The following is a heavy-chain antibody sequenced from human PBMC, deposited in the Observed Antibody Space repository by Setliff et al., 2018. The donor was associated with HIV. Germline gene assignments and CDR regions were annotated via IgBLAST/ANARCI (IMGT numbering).Heavy chain of an antibody. CDR2: IKEDGNVK. CDR3: ARDPGWGALDH. CDR1: GLSFTSDW. V-gene: IGHV3-7*01. J-gene: IGHJ5*02. Sequence: PVGPLRLSCAASGLSFTSDWMSWVRQAPGKGLEWVALIKEDGNVKNYVDSVKGRFTISGDNAKNSLYLQMNSLRAEDTAVYYCARDPGWGALDHWGQGAPVTVSS. D-gene: IGHD1-26*01.